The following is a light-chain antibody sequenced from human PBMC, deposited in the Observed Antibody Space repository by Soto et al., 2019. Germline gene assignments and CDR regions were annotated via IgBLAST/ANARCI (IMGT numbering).Light chain of an antibody. CDR1: QSVSTK. CDR2: GAS. CDR3: QQYNSWPPIT. J-gene: IGKJ5*01. V-gene: IGKV3-15*01. Sequence: EIVMTQSPDTLYVSPGEGATLSCRASQSVSTKLAWYQQKAGQAPRLLIYGASTRATGIPDRFSGSGSGTEFTLTISSPQSEDFVVYYCQQYNSWPPITFCQGTRLEIK.